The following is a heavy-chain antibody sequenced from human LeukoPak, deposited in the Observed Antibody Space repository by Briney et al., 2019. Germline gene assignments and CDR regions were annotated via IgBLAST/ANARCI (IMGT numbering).Heavy chain of an antibody. J-gene: IGHJ4*02. D-gene: IGHD6-13*01. CDR3: ARSRVYSSSWYGSHFDY. V-gene: IGHV4-59*08. CDR1: GGSISSYY. CDR2: IYYSGST. Sequence: SETLSLTCTVSGGSISSYYWSWIRQPPGKGLEWIGYIYYSGSTNYNPSLKSRVTISVDTSKNQFSLKLSSVTAADTAVYYCARSRVYSSSWYGSHFDYWGQGTLVIVSS.